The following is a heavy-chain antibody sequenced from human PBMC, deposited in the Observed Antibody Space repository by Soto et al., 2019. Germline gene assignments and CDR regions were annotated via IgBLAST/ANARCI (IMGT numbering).Heavy chain of an antibody. J-gene: IGHJ4*02. Sequence: SVKVSCKVSGSRFSNYVISWVRQAPGHGLEWLGRIIPIFNSTKYAQSFQGRITITADKSTSTASLELSSLRSDDTAVYYCAREGRGKKAGYNGLVSLGYWGQGTLVTVSS. D-gene: IGHD2-2*02. V-gene: IGHV1-69*06. CDR1: GSRFSNYV. CDR2: IIPIFNST. CDR3: AREGRGKKAGYNGLVSLGY.